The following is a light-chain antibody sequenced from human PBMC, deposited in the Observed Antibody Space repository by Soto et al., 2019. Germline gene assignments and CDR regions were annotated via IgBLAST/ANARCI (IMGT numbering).Light chain of an antibody. J-gene: IGKJ1*01. Sequence: EIVLTQSPGTLSLSPGERATLSCRASQSGFSFYLAWFQQKPGQAPRLLIYGASTRATGIPDRFSGSGSGTDFTLTISRLEPEDFVVYYCHQYGSSPWTLGQGTKVEIK. CDR3: HQYGSSPWT. CDR1: QSGFSFY. CDR2: GAS. V-gene: IGKV3-20*01.